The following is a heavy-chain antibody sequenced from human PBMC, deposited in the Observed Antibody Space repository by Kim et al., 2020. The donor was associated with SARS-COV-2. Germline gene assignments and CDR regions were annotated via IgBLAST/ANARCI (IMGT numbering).Heavy chain of an antibody. J-gene: IGHJ5*02. CDR3: ARNLVGDTDLGP. D-gene: IGHD1-26*01. Sequence: GGSLRLYCAASGFTFSSQVMHWVRQAPGKGLEWVALISYEGSTQKYTDSVKGRFTVSRDNSKNTLFQQMNSLRPEDTAVYYCARNLVGDTDLGPWGQGTLVTVST. CDR2: ISYEGSTQ. CDR1: GFTFSSQV. V-gene: IGHV3-30*03.